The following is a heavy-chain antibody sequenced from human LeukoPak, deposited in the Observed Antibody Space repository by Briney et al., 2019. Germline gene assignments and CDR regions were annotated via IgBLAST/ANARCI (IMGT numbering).Heavy chain of an antibody. CDR1: GFTFSSYA. CDR2: ISGSGRTT. D-gene: IGHD6-13*01. Sequence: GGSLRLSCAASGFTFSSYAMNWVRQAPGKGLEWVSSISGSGRTTYYGGSVKGRFTISRDNSKNTVFLQMNSLSAEDTAVYYCAKDRSSIWWHDFDCWGQGTLVTVSS. CDR3: AKDRSSIWWHDFDC. V-gene: IGHV3-23*01. J-gene: IGHJ4*02.